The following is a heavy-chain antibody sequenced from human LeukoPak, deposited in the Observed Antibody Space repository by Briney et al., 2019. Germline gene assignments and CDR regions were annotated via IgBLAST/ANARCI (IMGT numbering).Heavy chain of an antibody. CDR2: ISAYNGNT. Sequence: ASVTVSCKASGYTFTIYGNNWVRHAPGQGLEWMGWISAYNGNTNYAQTLQGRVTMTSDTSTSTVYMELRRLRSDDTALYYCARGGDMRVVGAFDIWGQGTMVTVSS. CDR1: GYTFTIYG. J-gene: IGHJ3*02. D-gene: IGHD3-22*01. CDR3: ARGGDMRVVGAFDI. V-gene: IGHV1-18*01.